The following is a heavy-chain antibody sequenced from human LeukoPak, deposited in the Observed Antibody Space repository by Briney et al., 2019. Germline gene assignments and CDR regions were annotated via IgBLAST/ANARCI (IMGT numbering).Heavy chain of an antibody. Sequence: ASETLSLTCTVSGGSISSSSYYWGWIRQPPGKGLEWIGSIYYSGSTYYNPSLKSRVTISVDTSKNQFSLKLSSVTAADTAVYYCAGARYFDWLVLGAFDIWGQGTMVTVSS. CDR3: AGARYFDWLVLGAFDI. V-gene: IGHV4-39*07. J-gene: IGHJ3*02. D-gene: IGHD3-9*01. CDR1: GGSISSSSYY. CDR2: IYYSGST.